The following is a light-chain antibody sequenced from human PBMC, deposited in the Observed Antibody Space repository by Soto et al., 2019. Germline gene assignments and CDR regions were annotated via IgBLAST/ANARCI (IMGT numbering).Light chain of an antibody. CDR3: QHYPTYSYT. J-gene: IGKJ2*01. CDR2: EAS. Sequence: DIQMTQSPSTLSASVGDRVTITCRASQSISDWLAWYQQKPGKAPNLMIYEASILESGVPSRFSGSGSGTEFTLTSSSLQPEDFATYYCQHYPTYSYTFGQRTKTELK. CDR1: QSISDW. V-gene: IGKV1-5*03.